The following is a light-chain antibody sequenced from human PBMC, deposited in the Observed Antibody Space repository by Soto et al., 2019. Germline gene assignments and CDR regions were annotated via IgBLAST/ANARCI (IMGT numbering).Light chain of an antibody. CDR3: QAWDSSTRVV. V-gene: IGLV3-1*01. J-gene: IGLJ2*01. Sequence: SYELTQPPSVSVSPGQTASITCSGDKLGDKYACWYQQKPGQSPVLVIYQDSKRPSGIPERFSGSNSGNTATLPISGTQAMDEADYYCQAWDSSTRVVFGGGTQLTVL. CDR2: QDS. CDR1: KLGDKY.